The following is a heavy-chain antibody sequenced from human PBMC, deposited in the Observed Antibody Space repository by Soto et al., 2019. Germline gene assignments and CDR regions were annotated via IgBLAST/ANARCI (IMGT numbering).Heavy chain of an antibody. CDR1: GFTFSHYA. CDR3: ARKYHFGSGSYLYYFDY. J-gene: IGHJ4*02. Sequence: GGSLRLSCAASGFTFSHYAMSWVRQAPGKGLEWVSTIAADGGSTYYGDKVKGRFSISRDNSKNTLFLQLNSLRAEDTAVYYCARKYHFGSGSYLYYFDYWGQGGLVTVSS. CDR2: IAADGGST. D-gene: IGHD3-10*01. V-gene: IGHV3-23*01.